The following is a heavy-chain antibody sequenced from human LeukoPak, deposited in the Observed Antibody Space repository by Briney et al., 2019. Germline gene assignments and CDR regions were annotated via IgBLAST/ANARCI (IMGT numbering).Heavy chain of an antibody. V-gene: IGHV1-69*01. CDR2: IIPIFGTA. J-gene: IGHJ1*01. D-gene: IGHD2-15*01. CDR3: ARAPTFYCSGGSCYSSGYFQH. CDR1: GGTFGSYA. Sequence: SVKVSCKASGGTFGSYAISWVRQAPGQGLEWMGGIIPIFGTANYAQKFQGRVTITADESTSTAYMELSSLRSEDTAVYYCARAPTFYCSGGSCYSSGYFQHWGQGTLVTVSS.